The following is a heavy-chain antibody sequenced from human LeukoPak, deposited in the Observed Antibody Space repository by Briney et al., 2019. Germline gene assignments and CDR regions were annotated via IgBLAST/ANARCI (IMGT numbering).Heavy chain of an antibody. CDR2: IYHSGST. D-gene: IGHD6-13*01. J-gene: IGHJ5*02. V-gene: IGHV4-30-2*01. CDR1: GGSISSGGYS. CDR3: ARSKGKQQLVNWFDP. Sequence: SQTLSLTCAVSGGSISSGGYSWSWIRQPPGKGLEWIGYIYHSGSTYYNPSLKSRVTISVDRSKNQFSLKLSPVTAADTAVYYCARSKGKQQLVNWFDPWGQGTLVTVSS.